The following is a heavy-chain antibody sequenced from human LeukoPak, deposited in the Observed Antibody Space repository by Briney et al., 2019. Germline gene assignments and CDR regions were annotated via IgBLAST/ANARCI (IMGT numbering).Heavy chain of an antibody. CDR1: GFTFSDYY. V-gene: IGHV3-7*01. J-gene: IGHJ4*02. CDR3: ARRAAGAGKHYFVH. Sequence: GGSLRLSCAASGFTFSDYYVRWIRQAPGKGLEWVANIKKDGSEKYYVDSVKGRFTISRDNAKSSLNLQMNSLRLEDTAVYYCARRAAGAGKHYFVHWGQGTLVTVSS. D-gene: IGHD6-19*01. CDR2: IKKDGSEK.